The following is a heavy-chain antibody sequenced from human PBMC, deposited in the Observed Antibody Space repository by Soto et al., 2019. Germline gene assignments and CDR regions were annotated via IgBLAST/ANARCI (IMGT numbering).Heavy chain of an antibody. D-gene: IGHD4-17*01. CDR2: LSSSSTYL. J-gene: IGHJ6*03. CDR1: GFTFSSYN. V-gene: IGHV3-21*01. Sequence: EVQLVESGGGLVKPGGSLRLSCAASGFTFSSYNMNWVRQAPGKGLEWASSLSSSSTYLYYADSVKGRFTISRDNAKNSLYLQMNSLRAEDTAVYYCAGGGINYGDDRSMDVWVKGTTVTVSS. CDR3: AGGGINYGDDRSMDV.